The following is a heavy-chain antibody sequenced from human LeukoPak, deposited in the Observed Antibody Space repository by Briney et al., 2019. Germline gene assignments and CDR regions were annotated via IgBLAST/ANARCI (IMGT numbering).Heavy chain of an antibody. Sequence: GGSLRLSCAASGFTFNNYGMHWVRQAPGKGLEWVSVISFDGSAKYYADSVKGRFTISRDNSKNTLYLQMTSLRAEDTAVYYCAKDRVTAAGYYFDYWGQGTLVTVSS. CDR1: GFTFNNYG. J-gene: IGHJ4*02. CDR3: AKDRVTAAGYYFDY. V-gene: IGHV3-30*18. CDR2: ISFDGSAK. D-gene: IGHD6-13*01.